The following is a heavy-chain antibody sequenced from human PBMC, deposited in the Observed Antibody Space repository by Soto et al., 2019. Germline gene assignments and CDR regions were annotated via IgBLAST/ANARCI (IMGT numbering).Heavy chain of an antibody. J-gene: IGHJ2*01. Sequence: QGQLVQSGAEVKKPGSSVKVSCKASGGSFRTYAINWVRQAPGQGLERMGGIIPMLAAPTYAQKFQGRLTITTDESATTVYVALSSLPSEDTAVYYCARVGPPSPSVIWFFDLWGRGALGTVSS. D-gene: IGHD2-21*01. CDR3: ARVGPPSPSVIWFFDL. CDR1: GGSFRTYA. V-gene: IGHV1-69*01. CDR2: IIPMLAAP.